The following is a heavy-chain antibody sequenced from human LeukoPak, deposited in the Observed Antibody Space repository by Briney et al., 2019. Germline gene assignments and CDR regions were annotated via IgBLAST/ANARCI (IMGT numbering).Heavy chain of an antibody. V-gene: IGHV3-21*01. D-gene: IGHD6-19*01. CDR2: ISSSSYI. CDR1: GFTFSSYS. CDR3: ARVYSSGWNDAFDI. Sequence: GGSLRLSCAASGFTFSSYSVNWVRQAPGKGLEWVSSISSSSYIYHADSVKGRFTISRDNAKNSLYLQMNSLRAEDTAVYYCARVYSSGWNDAFDIWGQGTMVTVSS. J-gene: IGHJ3*02.